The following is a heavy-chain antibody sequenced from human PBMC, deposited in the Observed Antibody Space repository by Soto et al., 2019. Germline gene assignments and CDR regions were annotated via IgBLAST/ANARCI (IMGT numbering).Heavy chain of an antibody. D-gene: IGHD2-21*02. CDR2: IIPIFGTA. CDR3: ARENGGNSGYYYGMDV. V-gene: IGHV1-69*13. CDR1: GGTFSSYA. J-gene: IGHJ6*02. Sequence: SEKVSCKASGGTFSSYAISWVRQAPGQGLEWMGGIIPIFGTANYAQKFQGRVTITADESTSTAYMELSSLRSEDTAVYYCARENGGNSGYYYGMDVWGQGTTVTVSS.